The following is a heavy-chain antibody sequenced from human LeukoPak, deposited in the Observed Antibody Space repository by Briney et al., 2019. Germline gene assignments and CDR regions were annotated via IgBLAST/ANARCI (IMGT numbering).Heavy chain of an antibody. Sequence: PGGSLRLSCAASGFTFSNYWMNWVRQAPGKGLEWVANIKQDGSEKYYVDSVKGRFTISRDNAKNSLFLQMNSLRAEDTAVYYCARVATICCDGMDVWGQGTTVTVSS. V-gene: IGHV3-7*01. CDR2: IKQDGSEK. J-gene: IGHJ6*02. CDR3: ARVATICCDGMDV. D-gene: IGHD5-24*01. CDR1: GFTFSNYW.